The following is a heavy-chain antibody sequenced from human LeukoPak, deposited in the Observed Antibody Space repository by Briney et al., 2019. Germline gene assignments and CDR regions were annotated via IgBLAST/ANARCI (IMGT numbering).Heavy chain of an antibody. Sequence: GGPLRLSCAASGFTFNDYSMNWVRQAPGKGLEWVSSISGSGGYIYYADPVKGRFTISRDNAKNSLFLQMNSLRVEDTAVYYCARAPVAGPSLIDYWGQGTLVTVSS. V-gene: IGHV3-21*01. CDR1: GFTFNDYS. CDR2: ISGSGGYI. D-gene: IGHD2-21*01. J-gene: IGHJ4*02. CDR3: ARAPVAGPSLIDY.